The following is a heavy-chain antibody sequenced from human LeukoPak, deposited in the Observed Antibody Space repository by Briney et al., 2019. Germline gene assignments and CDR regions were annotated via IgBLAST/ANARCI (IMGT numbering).Heavy chain of an antibody. CDR1: GFTFSSYA. CDR3: AKGSYYDSSGSFYFDY. CDR2: ISGSGDNT. V-gene: IGHV3-23*01. Sequence: GTSLRLSCAASGFTFSSYAMSWVRQAPGKGLEWVSGISGSGDNTYYADSVKGRFTISRDNSKNTLYVQVNSLGTEDTAAYYCAKGSYYDSSGSFYFDYWGQGTLVTVSS. J-gene: IGHJ4*02. D-gene: IGHD3-22*01.